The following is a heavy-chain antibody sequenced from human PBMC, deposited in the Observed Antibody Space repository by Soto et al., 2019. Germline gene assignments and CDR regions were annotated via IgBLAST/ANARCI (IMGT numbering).Heavy chain of an antibody. Sequence: QVQLQESGPGLVKPSETLSLTCTVSGGSVSSGSYYWSWIRQPPGKGLEWIGYIYYSGSTNYNPSPKSRVTISVDTSKNPFSLELGSGTGADTAVYYWARAFGVGGGGYGMDVWGQGTTVTVSS. CDR1: GGSVSSGSYY. D-gene: IGHD3-3*01. CDR3: ARAFGVGGGGYGMDV. J-gene: IGHJ6*02. V-gene: IGHV4-61*01. CDR2: IYYSGST.